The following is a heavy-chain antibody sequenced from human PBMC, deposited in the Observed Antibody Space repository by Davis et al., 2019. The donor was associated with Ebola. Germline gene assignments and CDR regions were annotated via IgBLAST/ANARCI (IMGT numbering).Heavy chain of an antibody. J-gene: IGHJ4*02. CDR3: LAEAGGY. V-gene: IGHV3-23*01. Sequence: GESLKISCAASGFTFSSYAMSWVRQAPGKGLEWVSAISGSGGSTYYADSVKGRFTISRDNAKNTLYLQMNSLRVEDTAVYYCLAEAGGYWGQGTLVTVSS. CDR2: ISGSGGST. CDR1: GFTFSSYA. D-gene: IGHD3-10*01.